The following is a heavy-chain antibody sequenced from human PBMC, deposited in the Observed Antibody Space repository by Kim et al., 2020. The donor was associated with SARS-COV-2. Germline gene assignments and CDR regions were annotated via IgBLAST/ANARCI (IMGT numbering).Heavy chain of an antibody. J-gene: IGHJ4*02. V-gene: IGHV4-59*01. Sequence: NYNASLKSRVSISGDTSKKQVSLKLRSVTAADTAIYYCARSVGSNDYFDYWGQGTLVTVSS. CDR3: ARSVGSNDYFDY. D-gene: IGHD1-26*01.